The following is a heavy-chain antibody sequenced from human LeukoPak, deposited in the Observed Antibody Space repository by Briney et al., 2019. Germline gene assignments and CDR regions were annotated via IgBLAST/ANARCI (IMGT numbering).Heavy chain of an antibody. J-gene: IGHJ4*02. CDR2: IYYSGST. D-gene: IGHD1-1*01. V-gene: IGHV4-59*01. CDR1: GGSISSYY. Sequence: SETLSLTCTVSGGSISSYYWSWIRQPPGKGLEWIAWIYYSGSTNYNPSLKSRVTISLDASKNQFSLRLSSVTAADTAVYCCATISTYQTTWGQGTLVTVSS. CDR3: ATISTYQTT.